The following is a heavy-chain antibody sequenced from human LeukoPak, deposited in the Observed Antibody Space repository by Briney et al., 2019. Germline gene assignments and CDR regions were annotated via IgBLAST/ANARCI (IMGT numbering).Heavy chain of an antibody. CDR2: IIPILGIA. J-gene: IGHJ4*02. CDR1: GGTFSSYA. CDR3: ARDPKEVGPFDY. D-gene: IGHD1-26*01. V-gene: IGHV1-69*04. Sequence: GASVKVSCKASGGTFSSYAISWVRQAPGQGLEWMGRIIPILGIANYAQKFQGRVTITADKSTSTAYMELSSLRSEDTAVYYCARDPKEVGPFDYWGQGTLVTVSS.